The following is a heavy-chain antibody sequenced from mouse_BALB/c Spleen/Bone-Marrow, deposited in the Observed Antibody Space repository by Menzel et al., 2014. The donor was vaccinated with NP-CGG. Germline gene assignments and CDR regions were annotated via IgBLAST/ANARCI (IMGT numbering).Heavy chain of an antibody. CDR3: AGLGCYGGFAY. V-gene: IGHV4-1*02. CDR1: GFDFSRYW. CDR2: INPDSRTI. Sequence: EVKVEESGGGPVQPGGSLKLSCAASGFDFSRYWMSWVRQAPGKGLEWIGEINPDSRTINYSPSLKDKFIISRDNAKNTLCLQVSKVRSEGAAVYYCAGLGCYGGFAYWGQGTLVTVSA. J-gene: IGHJ3*01. D-gene: IGHD1-1*02.